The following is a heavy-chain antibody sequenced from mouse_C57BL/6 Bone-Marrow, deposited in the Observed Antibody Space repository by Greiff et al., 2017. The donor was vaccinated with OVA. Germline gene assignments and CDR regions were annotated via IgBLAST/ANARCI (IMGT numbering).Heavy chain of an antibody. D-gene: IGHD1-1*01. CDR2: ISSGGDYI. Sequence: EVKLMESGEGLVKPGGSLKLSCAASGFTFSSYAMSWVRQTPEKRLEWVAYISSGGDYIYYADTVKGRFTISRDNARNTLYLQMSSLKSEDTAMYYCTRDQVITTVVGGDWYFDVWGTGTTVTVSS. V-gene: IGHV5-9-1*02. CDR1: GFTFSSYA. CDR3: TRDQVITTVVGGDWYFDV. J-gene: IGHJ1*03.